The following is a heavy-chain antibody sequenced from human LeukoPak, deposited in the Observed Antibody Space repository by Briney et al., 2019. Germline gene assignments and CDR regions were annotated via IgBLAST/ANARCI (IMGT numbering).Heavy chain of an antibody. D-gene: IGHD6-19*01. V-gene: IGHV3-30*18. CDR2: ISYDGSNK. CDR3: AKSRGWQWLVNYYYYGMDV. CDR1: GFSISSYA. Sequence: GGSLRLSCAASGFSISSYAMHWVRQAPGKGLEWVAVISYDGSNKYYADSVKGRFTISRDNSKNTLYLQMNSLRAEDTAVYYCAKSRGWQWLVNYYYYGMDVWGQGTTVTVSS. J-gene: IGHJ6*02.